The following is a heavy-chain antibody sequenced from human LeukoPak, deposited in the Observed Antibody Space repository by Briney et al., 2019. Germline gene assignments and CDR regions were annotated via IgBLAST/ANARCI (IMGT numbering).Heavy chain of an antibody. CDR1: EFTFSTYC. CDR2: ISSSSSYI. J-gene: IGHJ4*02. Sequence: GGSLRLSCAASEFTFSTYCMHWVRQAPGKGLEWVSSISSSSSYIYYADSVKGRFTISRDNAKNSLYLQMNSLRAEDTAVYYCAREGGSPLGYWGQGTLVTVSS. V-gene: IGHV3-21*01. CDR3: AREGGSPLGY. D-gene: IGHD3-16*01.